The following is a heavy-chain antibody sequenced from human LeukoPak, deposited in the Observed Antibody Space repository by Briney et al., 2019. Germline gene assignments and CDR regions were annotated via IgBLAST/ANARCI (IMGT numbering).Heavy chain of an antibody. D-gene: IGHD6-19*01. CDR3: AKEREQWLVPFDY. V-gene: IGHV3-23*01. CDR1: GFTFSNAW. Sequence: PGGSLRLSCAASGFTFSNAWMSWVRQAPGKGLEWVSAISGSGGSTYYADSVKGRFTISRDNSKNTLYLQMNSLRAEDTAVYYCAKEREQWLVPFDYWGQGTLVTVSS. J-gene: IGHJ4*02. CDR2: ISGSGGST.